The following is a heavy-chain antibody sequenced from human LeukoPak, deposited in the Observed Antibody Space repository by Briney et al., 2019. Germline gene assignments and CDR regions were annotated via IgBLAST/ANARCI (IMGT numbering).Heavy chain of an antibody. CDR1: GFTFSSNA. J-gene: IGHJ4*02. CDR2: IYSGGST. V-gene: IGHV3-66*01. Sequence: GGSLRLSCAASGFTFSSNAMSWVRQAPGKGLEWVSVIYSGGSTYYADSVKGRFTISRDNSKNTLYLQMNSLRAEDTAVYYCASSDYVWGSYRPFDYWGQGTLVTVSS. D-gene: IGHD3-16*02. CDR3: ASSDYVWGSYRPFDY.